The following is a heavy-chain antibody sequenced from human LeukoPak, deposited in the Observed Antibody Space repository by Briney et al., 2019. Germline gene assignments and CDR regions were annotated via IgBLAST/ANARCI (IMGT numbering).Heavy chain of an antibody. V-gene: IGHV4-39*01. Sequence: SETLSLTCTVSGGSISSSSYYWGWIRQPPGKGLEWIGSIYYSGSTYYNPSLKSRVTISVDTSKTQSSLKLSSVTAAATAVYYCATPDSSGWFAYWGQGTLVTVSS. J-gene: IGHJ4*02. CDR3: ATPDSSGWFAY. D-gene: IGHD6-19*01. CDR1: GGSISSSSYY. CDR2: IYYSGST.